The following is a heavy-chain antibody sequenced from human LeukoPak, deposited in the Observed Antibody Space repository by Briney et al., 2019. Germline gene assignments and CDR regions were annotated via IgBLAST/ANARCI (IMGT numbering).Heavy chain of an antibody. CDR2: MNPNSGNT. D-gene: IGHD2-15*01. CDR3: ARVPPHCSGGSCYFGPLFDP. V-gene: IGHV1-8*01. J-gene: IGHJ5*02. CDR1: GYTFTSYD. Sequence: ASVKVSCKASGYTFTSYDINWVRQATGQGLEWMGWMNPNSGNTGYAQKFQGRVTMTRNTSISTAYMELSSLRSEDTAVYYCARVPPHCSGGSCYFGPLFDPWGQGTLVTVSS.